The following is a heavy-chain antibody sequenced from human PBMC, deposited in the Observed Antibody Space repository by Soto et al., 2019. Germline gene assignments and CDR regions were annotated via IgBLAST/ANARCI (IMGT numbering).Heavy chain of an antibody. CDR1: GYTFSNYR. J-gene: IGHJ6*02. Sequence: ASVKVSCKTSGYTFSNYRINWVRQAPGQGLEWMGWISGYNGNTNYAQTVQGRVTMTTDTSTGTVYMELRSLKSDDTAIYYCSRFIMVGGWFDPNYYHGMDVWGQGTTVTVSS. CDR3: SRFIMVGGWFDPNYYHGMDV. CDR2: ISGYNGNT. D-gene: IGHD6-19*01. V-gene: IGHV1-18*01.